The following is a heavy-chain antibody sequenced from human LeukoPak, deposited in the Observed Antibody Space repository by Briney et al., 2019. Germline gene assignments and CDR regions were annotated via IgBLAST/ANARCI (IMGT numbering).Heavy chain of an antibody. CDR3: AKGQRSYPKNRYFDY. J-gene: IGHJ4*02. V-gene: IGHV4-38-2*01. CDR2: IYHSGST. D-gene: IGHD1-26*01. Sequence: SETLSLTCAVSGYSISSGYYWGWIRQPPGKGLEWIGSIYHSGSTYYNPSLKSRVTISVDTSKNQISLKLSSVTAADTAVYYCAKGQRSYPKNRYFDYWGQGTLVTVSS. CDR1: GYSISSGYY.